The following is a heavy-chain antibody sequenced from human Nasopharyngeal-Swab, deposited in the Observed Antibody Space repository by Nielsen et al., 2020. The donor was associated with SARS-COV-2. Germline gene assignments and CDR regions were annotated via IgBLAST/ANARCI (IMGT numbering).Heavy chain of an antibody. CDR2: INHSGST. Sequence: SETLSLTCAVYGGSLSGYYWSWIRQLPGKGLEWIGEINHSGSTNYNPSLKSRVTISVDTSKNQFSLKLSSVTAADTAVYYCASESGRIVDTAMVSGAFDIWGQGTMVTVSS. V-gene: IGHV4-34*01. CDR3: ASESGRIVDTAMVSGAFDI. CDR1: GGSLSGYY. D-gene: IGHD5-18*01. J-gene: IGHJ3*02.